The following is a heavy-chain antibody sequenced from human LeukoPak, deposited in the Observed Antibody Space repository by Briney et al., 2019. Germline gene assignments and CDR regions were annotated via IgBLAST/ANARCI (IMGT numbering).Heavy chain of an antibody. CDR1: GYSLSSGYY. V-gene: IGHV4-38-2*02. Sequence: SETLSLTCTVSGYSLSSGYYWGWIRQPPGKGLEWIGSIYHSGSTNYNPSLKSRVTISVDTSKNQFSLKLSSVTAADTAVYYCARSGSYFFVDYWGQGTLVTVSS. CDR3: ARSGSYFFVDY. D-gene: IGHD1-26*01. J-gene: IGHJ4*02. CDR2: IYHSGST.